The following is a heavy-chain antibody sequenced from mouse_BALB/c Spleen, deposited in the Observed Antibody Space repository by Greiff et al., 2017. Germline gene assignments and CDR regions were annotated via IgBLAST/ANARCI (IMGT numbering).Heavy chain of an antibody. CDR2: IWAGGST. J-gene: IGHJ3*01. Sequence: QVQLKESGPGLVAPSQSLSITCTVSGFSLTSYGVHWVRQPPGKGLEWLGVIWAGGSTNYHSALMSRLSISKDNSKSQVFLKMNSLQTDDTAMYYCARITTVVGAYWGQGTLVTVAA. CDR3: ARITTVVGAY. D-gene: IGHD1-1*01. CDR1: GFSLTSYG. V-gene: IGHV2-9*02.